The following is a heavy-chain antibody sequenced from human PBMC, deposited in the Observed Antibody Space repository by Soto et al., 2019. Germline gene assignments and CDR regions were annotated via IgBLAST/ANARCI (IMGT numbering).Heavy chain of an antibody. CDR1: GFTFDDYG. CDR3: AKDKVGSDYLNYYFGMDV. Sequence: GGSLRLSCVVSGFTFDDYGMHWVRQAPGKGLEWVSGISRNSGRIGYADAVKGRFTISRDNAKNSLYLQMNSLRAEDTALYYCAKDKVGSDYLNYYFGMDVWGQGTTVTVSS. D-gene: IGHD3-10*01. V-gene: IGHV3-9*01. J-gene: IGHJ6*02. CDR2: ISRNSGRI.